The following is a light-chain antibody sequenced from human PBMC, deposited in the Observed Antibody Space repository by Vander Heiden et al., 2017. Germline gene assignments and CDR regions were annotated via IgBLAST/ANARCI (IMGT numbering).Light chain of an antibody. CDR2: LGS. J-gene: IGKJ4*01. V-gene: IGKV2-28*01. CDR1: QSPLHSNGHNQ. CDR3: RQAQRTPRLT. Sequence: DIVMTQSPLSLPVTPGKPASISCRSSQSPLHSNGHNQLPWYLQKQGQSPQLLIYLGSNRAARVPDRCSGGGSGTDVTLKSSRVEAEDVGVEYCRQAQRTPRLTFGGGTKVEIK.